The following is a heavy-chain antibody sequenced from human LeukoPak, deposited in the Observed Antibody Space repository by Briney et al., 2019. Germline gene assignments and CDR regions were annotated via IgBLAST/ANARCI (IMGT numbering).Heavy chain of an antibody. D-gene: IGHD6-13*01. CDR2: IYYSGST. V-gene: IGHV4-31*03. CDR1: GGAISSGGYY. Sequence: PSQTLSLTCTVSGGAISSGGYYWSWIRQHPGKGLEWIGYIYYSGSTYYNPSLKSRVTISVDTSKNQFSLKLSSVTAADTAAYYCARVAAAGHLPFDYWGQGTLVTVSS. J-gene: IGHJ4*02. CDR3: ARVAAAGHLPFDY.